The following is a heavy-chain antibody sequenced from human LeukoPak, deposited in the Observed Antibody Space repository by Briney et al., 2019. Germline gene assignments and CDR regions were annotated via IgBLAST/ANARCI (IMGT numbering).Heavy chain of an antibody. J-gene: IGHJ4*02. Sequence: SETLSLTCSVSGDSVRNDFYYWGWIRQPPGKGLEWVACLSHAGNTWYNPSLGSRLSISVDTSKNQFSLKFSSVTAADTALYWCARHNAPRRVGFDFWGQGILVTVSS. CDR2: LSHAGNT. CDR1: GDSVRNDFYY. CDR3: ARHNAPRRVGFDF. D-gene: IGHD2-2*01. V-gene: IGHV4-39*01.